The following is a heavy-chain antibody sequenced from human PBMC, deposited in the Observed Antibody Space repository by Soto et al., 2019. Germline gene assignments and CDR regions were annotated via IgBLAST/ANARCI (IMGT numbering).Heavy chain of an antibody. CDR3: AREEYYYGSGAFFDY. CDR1: GGTFSSYT. CDR2: IIPILGIA. Sequence: QVQLVQSGAEVKKPGSSVKVSCKASGGTFSSYTISRVRQAPGQGLEWMGRIIPILGIANYAQKFQGRVTITADKSTSTAYMALSSLRSEYTAVYYCAREEYYYGSGAFFDYWGQGTLVTVSS. J-gene: IGHJ4*02. D-gene: IGHD3-10*01. V-gene: IGHV1-69*08.